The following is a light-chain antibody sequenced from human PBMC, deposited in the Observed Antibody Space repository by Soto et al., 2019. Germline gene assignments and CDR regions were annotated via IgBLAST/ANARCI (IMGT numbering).Light chain of an antibody. CDR2: GAS. J-gene: IGKJ2*01. CDR1: QSVSSN. Sequence: EIVMTQSPANLSVSPGERATLSCRASQSVSSNLAWYQQKPGQGPRLLIYGASTRATSIPARFSGSGSGTEFSLTIKSLQSGDFAVYYCQQYNKLPPYPFGQGTKLGIK. V-gene: IGKV3-15*01. CDR3: QQYNKLPPYP.